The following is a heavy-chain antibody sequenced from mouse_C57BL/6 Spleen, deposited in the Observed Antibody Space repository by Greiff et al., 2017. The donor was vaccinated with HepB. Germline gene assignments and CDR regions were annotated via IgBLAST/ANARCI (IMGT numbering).Heavy chain of an antibody. J-gene: IGHJ2*01. CDR1: GYSITSGYY. CDR3: ARGGTTVVFDY. Sequence: EVKLLESGPGLVKPSQSLSLTCSVTGYSITSGYYWNWIRQFPGNKLEWMGYISYDGSNNYNPSLKNRISITRDTYKNQFFLKLNSVTTEDTATYYCARGGTTVVFDYWGQGTTLTVSS. D-gene: IGHD1-1*01. CDR2: ISYDGSN. V-gene: IGHV3-6*01.